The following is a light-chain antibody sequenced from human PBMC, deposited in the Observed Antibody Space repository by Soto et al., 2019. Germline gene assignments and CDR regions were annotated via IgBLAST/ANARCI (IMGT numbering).Light chain of an antibody. Sequence: QSALTQPASVSGSPGQSITISCTGTGSDVGGYNFVSWYQQHPGKAPKLMIYDVNIRPSGVSNRFSGSKSGNTASLTISGLHAEDEADYYCCSYASPSPRVIFGGGTKLTVL. CDR1: GSDVGGYNF. CDR2: DVN. CDR3: CSYASPSPRVI. V-gene: IGLV2-14*03. J-gene: IGLJ2*01.